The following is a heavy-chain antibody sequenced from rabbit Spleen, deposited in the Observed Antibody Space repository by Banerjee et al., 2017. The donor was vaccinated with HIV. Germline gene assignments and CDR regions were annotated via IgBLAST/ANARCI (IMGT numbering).Heavy chain of an antibody. CDR1: GFDFSSYYM. CDR2: INAVTGKA. D-gene: IGHD1-1*01. CDR3: ARDLTSAIGWNFGL. J-gene: IGHJ4*01. Sequence: QEQLVESGGGLVQPGGSLKLSCKASGFDFSSYYMSWVRQAPGKGLEWIACINAVTGKAVYASWAKGRFTFSKTSSTTVTLQMTSLTAADTATYFCARDLTSAIGWNFGLWGPGTLVTVS. V-gene: IGHV1S45*01.